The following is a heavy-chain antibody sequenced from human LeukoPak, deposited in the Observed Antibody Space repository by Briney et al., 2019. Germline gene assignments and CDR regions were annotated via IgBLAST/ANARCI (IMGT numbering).Heavy chain of an antibody. CDR1: GYSFTSYW. J-gene: IGHJ4*02. Sequence: GESLKISCKGSGYSFTSYWIGWVRQMPGKGLEWMGIIYPGDSDTRYSPSFQGQVTISADKSISTAYLQWSSLKASDTAMYYCASSYCSGGSCLGDYFDYWGQGTLVTVSS. CDR3: ASSYCSGGSCLGDYFDY. D-gene: IGHD2-15*01. V-gene: IGHV5-51*01. CDR2: IYPGDSDT.